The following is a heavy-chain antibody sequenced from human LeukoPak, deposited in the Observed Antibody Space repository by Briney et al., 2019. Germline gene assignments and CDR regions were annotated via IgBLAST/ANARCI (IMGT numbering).Heavy chain of an antibody. Sequence: SETLSLTCTVSGGSISGSWWSWIRQPAGKGLEWIGRLHADGSTNYNPSLKSRVTMSVDTSKNQFSLKLSSVTAADTAVYYCARASLEWFPFDYWGQGTLVTVSS. D-gene: IGHD3-3*01. CDR1: GGSISGSW. J-gene: IGHJ4*02. CDR2: LHADGST. CDR3: ARASLEWFPFDY. V-gene: IGHV4-4*07.